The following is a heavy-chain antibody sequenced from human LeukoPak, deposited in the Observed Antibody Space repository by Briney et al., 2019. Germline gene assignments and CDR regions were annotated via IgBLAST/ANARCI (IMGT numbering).Heavy chain of an antibody. J-gene: IGHJ4*02. Sequence: GGSLRLSCAASGFTFSSNWMHWVRQAPGKGLAWVSRISSDGSTTIYAESVKGRITISRDNAKNTLYLQMNSLRAEDTAVYYCARDQNYDFWSGYRYWGQGTLVTVSS. CDR2: ISSDGSTT. CDR3: ARDQNYDFWSGYRY. D-gene: IGHD3-3*01. V-gene: IGHV3-74*01. CDR1: GFTFSSNW.